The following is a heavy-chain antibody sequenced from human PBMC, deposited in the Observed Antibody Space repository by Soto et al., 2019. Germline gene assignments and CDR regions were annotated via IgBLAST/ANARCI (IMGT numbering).Heavy chain of an antibody. J-gene: IGHJ5*02. CDR2: IIPIFGTA. Sequence: SVKVSCKASGGTFSSYAISWVRQAPGQGLEWMGGIIPIFGTANYAQKFQGRVTITADESTSTAYMELSSLRSEDTAVYYCAREGGIDTAMVNLIWFDPWGQGTLVTVS. CDR1: GGTFSSYA. D-gene: IGHD5-18*01. V-gene: IGHV1-69*13. CDR3: AREGGIDTAMVNLIWFDP.